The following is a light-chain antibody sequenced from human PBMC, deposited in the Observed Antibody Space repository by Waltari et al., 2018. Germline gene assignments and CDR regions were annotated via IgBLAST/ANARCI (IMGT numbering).Light chain of an antibody. CDR1: QSPLHNTGEIF. J-gene: IGKJ4*01. Sequence: VVTQTPLSLSVTPGQPASISCKYSQSPLHNTGEIFLSWYLQKPGQPPHLLIYDVSRRFSGVPDRFSGSGSGTDFTLKISRVEAEDVGVYYCMQSIQLPSFGGGTKVEIK. V-gene: IGKV2D-29*01. CDR3: MQSIQLPS. CDR2: DVS.